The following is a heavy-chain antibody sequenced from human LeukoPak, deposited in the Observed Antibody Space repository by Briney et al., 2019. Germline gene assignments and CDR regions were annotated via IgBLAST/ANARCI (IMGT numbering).Heavy chain of an antibody. D-gene: IGHD6-19*01. V-gene: IGHV1-69*13. Sequence: ASVKVSCKASGGTFSSYAISWVRQAPGQGLKWMGGIIPIFGTANYAQKFQGRVTITADESTSTAYMELSSLRSEDTAVYYCAILEGGSSGWYVFDYWGQGTLVTVSS. CDR3: AILEGGSSGWYVFDY. CDR1: GGTFSSYA. J-gene: IGHJ4*02. CDR2: IIPIFGTA.